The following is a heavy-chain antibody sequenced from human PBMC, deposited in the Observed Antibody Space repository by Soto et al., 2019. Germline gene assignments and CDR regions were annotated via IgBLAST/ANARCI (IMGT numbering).Heavy chain of an antibody. Sequence: QVQLVQSGAEVKKPGSSVKVSCKVSGGTFSNYAIDWVRLAPGHGLEWMGGIVPIFGTTYYTQKFQGRATILADDSTTTAYLEMSSLRSEDTAIYDCARVEAVAGLYNDHGLDVWGQGTAVTVSS. CDR1: GGTFSNYA. CDR3: ARVEAVAGLYNDHGLDV. CDR2: IVPIFGTT. J-gene: IGHJ6*02. D-gene: IGHD6-19*01. V-gene: IGHV1-69*12.